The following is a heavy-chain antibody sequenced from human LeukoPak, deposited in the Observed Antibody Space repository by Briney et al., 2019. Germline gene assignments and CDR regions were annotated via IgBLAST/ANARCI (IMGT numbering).Heavy chain of an antibody. D-gene: IGHD6-13*01. CDR3: ARTLGIAAAGTLGV. J-gene: IGHJ4*02. CDR2: IIPIFGTA. Sequence: GASVKVSCKASGYTFTSYGISWVRQAPGQGLEWMGGIIPIFGTANYAQKFQGRVTITTDESTSTAYMELSSLRSEDTAVYYCARTLGIAAAGTLGVWGQGTLVTVSS. V-gene: IGHV1-69*05. CDR1: GYTFTSYG.